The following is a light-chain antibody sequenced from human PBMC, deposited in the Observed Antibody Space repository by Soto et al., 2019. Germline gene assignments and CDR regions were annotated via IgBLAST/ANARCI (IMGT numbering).Light chain of an antibody. CDR2: DDS. CDR1: NIGSKS. V-gene: IGLV3-21*02. Sequence: SYELTQPPSVSVAPGQTARITCGGNNIGSKSVHWYQQKPGQAPVLVVYDDSDRPSGIPERFSGSNSGNTATLTISRVEAGDEADYYCQVWDSSSDPYVFGPGTTHTVL. J-gene: IGLJ1*01. CDR3: QVWDSSSDPYV.